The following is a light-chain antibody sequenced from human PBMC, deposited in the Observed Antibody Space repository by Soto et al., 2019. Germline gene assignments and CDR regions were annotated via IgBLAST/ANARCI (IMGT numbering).Light chain of an antibody. CDR1: QNIGSR. CDR3: QQCNIPFT. Sequence: DIQMTQSPSTLSASVGDIVAITCRASQNIGSRLAWYQQKPDEAPKLLIYDASSLGSGVPLRFGGSGSGTDFTLIISSLQPDDFATYNCQQCNIPFTFGGGTKVEIK. V-gene: IGKV1-5*01. J-gene: IGKJ4*01. CDR2: DAS.